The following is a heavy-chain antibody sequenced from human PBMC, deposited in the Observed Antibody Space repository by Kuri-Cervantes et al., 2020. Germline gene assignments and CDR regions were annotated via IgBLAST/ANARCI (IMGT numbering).Heavy chain of an antibody. V-gene: IGHV3-33*05. CDR3: ARGHIVGVSAFDY. D-gene: IGHD1-26*01. J-gene: IGHJ4*02. CDR2: ISYDGSNK. Sequence: GESLKISCAASGFTFSSYGMHWVRQAPGKGLEWVAVISYDGSNKYYADSVKGRFTISRDNSKNTLYLQMNSLRAEDTAIYFCARGHIVGVSAFDYCGQGTLVTVSS. CDR1: GFTFSSYG.